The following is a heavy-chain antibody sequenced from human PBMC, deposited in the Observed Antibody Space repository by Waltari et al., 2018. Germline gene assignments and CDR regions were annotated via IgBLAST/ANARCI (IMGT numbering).Heavy chain of an antibody. Sequence: EVQLVESGGGMKRPGGSLRLSCAASGFKVSFHKMSWVRQAPGKGLEWVSLIRSDGSTDHADSVKGRFTISRDDFRNTVYLQMNNVRVEDTAVYYCARDYDGYYFYYMDVWGSGTTVAVS. V-gene: IGHV3-53*01. CDR3: ARDYDGYYFYYMDV. D-gene: IGHD3-10*01. J-gene: IGHJ6*03. CDR2: IRSDGST. CDR1: GFKVSFHK.